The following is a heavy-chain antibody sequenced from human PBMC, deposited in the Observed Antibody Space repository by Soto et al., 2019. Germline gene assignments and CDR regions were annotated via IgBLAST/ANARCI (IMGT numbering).Heavy chain of an antibody. CDR1: GGSISSGDYY. CDR2: TYDSGST. V-gene: IGHV4-30-4*01. J-gene: IGHJ6*02. CDR3: ARESHGSGSSFNDYFYGMDV. D-gene: IGHD3-10*01. Sequence: PSETLSLTCTVSGGSISSGDYYWNWVRQTPGKGLEWIGYTYDSGSTDYNPSLKNRVTISVDRSKNQFSLTLSYVTAADTAVYYCARESHGSGSSFNDYFYGMDVWGQGTTVTSP.